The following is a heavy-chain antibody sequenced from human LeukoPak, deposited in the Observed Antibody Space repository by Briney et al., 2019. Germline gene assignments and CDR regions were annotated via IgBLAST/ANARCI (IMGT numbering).Heavy chain of an antibody. J-gene: IGHJ6*02. CDR3: ASALGAPIYYYYGMDV. CDR1: GGSFSGYY. CDR2: INHSGST. V-gene: IGHV4-34*01. Sequence: SETLSLTCAVYGGSFSGYYWSWIRQPPGEGLEWIGEINHSGSTNYNPSLKSRVTISVDTSKNQFSLKLSSVTAADTAVYYCASALGAPIYYYYGMDVWGQGTTVTVSS.